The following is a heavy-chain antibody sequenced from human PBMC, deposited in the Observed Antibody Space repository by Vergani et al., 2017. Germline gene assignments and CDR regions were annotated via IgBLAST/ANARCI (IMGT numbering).Heavy chain of an antibody. CDR1: VGTFSSYA. J-gene: IGHJ5*02. V-gene: IGHV1-69*01. Sequence: QVQLVQSGAEVKKPGSSVKVFCKASVGTFSSYAISWVRQAPGQGLEWMGGIIPIFGTANYAQKFQGRVTITADESTSTAYMELSSLRSEDTAVYYCARVGYCSGGSCFVGFDPWGQGTLVTVSS. CDR3: ARVGYCSGGSCFVGFDP. D-gene: IGHD2-15*01. CDR2: IIPIFGTA.